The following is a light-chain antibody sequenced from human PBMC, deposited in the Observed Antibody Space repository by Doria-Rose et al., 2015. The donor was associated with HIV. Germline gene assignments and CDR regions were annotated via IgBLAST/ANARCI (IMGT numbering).Light chain of an antibody. CDR3: QQYNSYPLT. J-gene: IGKJ4*01. Sequence: QSPSTLSASVGDRVTITCRASQDISNWLAWYQQKPGKAPNFLIYKASSLETGVPSRFSGSGSGTGFTLTISGLLPDDFATYYCQQYNSYPLTFGGGTKVEIK. V-gene: IGKV1-5*03. CDR1: QDISNW. CDR2: KAS.